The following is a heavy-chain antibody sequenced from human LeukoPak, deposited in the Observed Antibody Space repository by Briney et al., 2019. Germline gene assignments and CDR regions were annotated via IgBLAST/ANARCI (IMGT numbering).Heavy chain of an antibody. D-gene: IGHD3-9*01. CDR3: ARGHYDILTGPLYYFDY. J-gene: IGHJ4*02. Sequence: ASVKVSCKASGYTFTSYGISWVRQAPGQGLEWMGWISAYNGNTNYAQKLQGRVTMTTDTSTSTAYMELRSLRSDDTAVYYCARGHYDILTGPLYYFDYWGQGTLVTVSS. CDR2: ISAYNGNT. CDR1: GYTFTSYG. V-gene: IGHV1-18*01.